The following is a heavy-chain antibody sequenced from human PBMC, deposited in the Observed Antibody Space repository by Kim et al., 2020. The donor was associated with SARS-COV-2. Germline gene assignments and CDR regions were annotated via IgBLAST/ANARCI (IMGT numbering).Heavy chain of an antibody. V-gene: IGHV3-23*01. J-gene: IGHJ4*02. CDR2: ISSSGGGT. CDR1: GFTFSSYA. CDR3: AKEHCGGDCYSAFDY. Sequence: GGSLRLSCAASGFTFSSYAMSWVRQAPGKGLEWVSAISSSGGGTYYADSVKGRLTISRDNSKNTLYLQMNSLRAEDTAVYYCAKEHCGGDCYSAFDYWGQGTLVTVSS. D-gene: IGHD2-21*02.